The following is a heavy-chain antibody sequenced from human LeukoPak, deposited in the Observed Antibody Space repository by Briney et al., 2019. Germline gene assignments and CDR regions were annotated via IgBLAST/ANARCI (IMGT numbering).Heavy chain of an antibody. V-gene: IGHV1-69*13. CDR1: GGTFNSYA. CDR2: IIPIFGPT. J-gene: IGHJ2*01. CDR3: ASCGYSCGRRARYFDL. Sequence: ASVKVSCKASGGTFNSYAISWVRQAPGQGLEWMGAIIPIFGPTNYAQKFQGRVTITADESTSTAYMELDSLRSEDTAVYYCASCGYSCGRRARYFDLWGRGTLVTVSP. D-gene: IGHD5-12*01.